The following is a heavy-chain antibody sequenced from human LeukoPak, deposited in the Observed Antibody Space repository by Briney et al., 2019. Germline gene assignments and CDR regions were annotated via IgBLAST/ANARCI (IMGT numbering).Heavy chain of an antibody. J-gene: IGHJ4*02. Sequence: GGSLRLSCAASGFTFSSYSMNWVRQAPGKGLEWVSSISSSSSYIYYADSVKGRFTISRDNAKNSLYLQMNSLRAEDTAVYYCARKSDFWSGYYPTDYWGQGTLVTVSS. CDR2: ISSSSSYI. CDR1: GFTFSSYS. CDR3: ARKSDFWSGYYPTDY. D-gene: IGHD3-3*01. V-gene: IGHV3-21*01.